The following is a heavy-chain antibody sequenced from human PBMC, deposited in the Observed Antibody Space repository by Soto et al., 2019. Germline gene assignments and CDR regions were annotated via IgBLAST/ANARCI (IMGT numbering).Heavy chain of an antibody. V-gene: IGHV3-30*18. CDR3: AKDFGQWLYRDVRADY. CDR1: GFTFSSYG. D-gene: IGHD6-19*01. CDR2: ISYDGSNK. J-gene: IGHJ4*02. Sequence: GGSLRLSCAASGFTFSSYGMHWVRQAPGKGLEWVAVISYDGSNKYYADSVKGRFTISRDNSKNTLYLQMNSLRAEDTAVYYCAKDFGQWLYRDVRADYWGQGTLVTVSS.